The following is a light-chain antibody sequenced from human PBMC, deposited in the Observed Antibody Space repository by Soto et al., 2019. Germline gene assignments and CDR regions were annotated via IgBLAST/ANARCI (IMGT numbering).Light chain of an antibody. CDR2: DAS. Sequence: DIQMTQSPSTLSGSVGDRVTITCRASHTISSWLAWYQQKPGKAPKLLIYDASNLETGVPSRFSGSGSGTDFTFTISSLQPEDIATYYCQQYDNLPITFGQGTRLEIK. J-gene: IGKJ5*01. CDR3: QQYDNLPIT. CDR1: HTISSW. V-gene: IGKV1-33*01.